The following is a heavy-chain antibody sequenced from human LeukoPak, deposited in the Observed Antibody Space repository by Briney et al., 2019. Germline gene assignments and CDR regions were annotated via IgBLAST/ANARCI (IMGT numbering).Heavy chain of an antibody. CDR3: ATDFSVPAAIEGSRAFDI. CDR1: GYTLTELS. V-gene: IGHV1-24*01. D-gene: IGHD2-2*02. Sequence: ASVKVSCKVSGYTLTELSMHWVRQAPGKGLEWMGVFDPEDGETIYAQKFQGRVTMTEDTSTDTAYMELSSLRSEDTAVYYCATDFSVPAAIEGSRAFDIWGQGTMVTVSS. CDR2: FDPEDGET. J-gene: IGHJ3*02.